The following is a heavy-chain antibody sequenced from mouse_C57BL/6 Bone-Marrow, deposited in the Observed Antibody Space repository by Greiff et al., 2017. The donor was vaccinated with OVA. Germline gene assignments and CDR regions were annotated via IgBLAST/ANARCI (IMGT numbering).Heavy chain of an antibody. V-gene: IGHV14-4*01. J-gene: IGHJ4*01. Sequence: EVQLQQSGAELVRPGASVKLSCTASGFNIKDDYMHWVKQRPEQGLEWIGWIDPENGDTEYASKLPGKATITADTSANTAYLQLSSLTSEDTAVYYCTTWDYDAMDYCGQGTSVTVSS. CDR2: IDPENGDT. CDR3: TTWDYDAMDY. CDR1: GFNIKDDY.